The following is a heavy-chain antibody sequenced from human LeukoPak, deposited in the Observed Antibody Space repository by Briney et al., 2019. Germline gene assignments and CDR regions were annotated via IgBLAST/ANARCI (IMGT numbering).Heavy chain of an antibody. CDR2: ISSSGSTT. CDR1: GFTFSSYE. D-gene: IGHD3-22*01. V-gene: IGHV3-48*03. J-gene: IGHJ4*02. Sequence: PGGSLRLSCAASGFTFSSYEMNWVRQAPGKGLEWVSYISSSGSTTHYADSVKGRFTISRDNAKKSLYLQMNSLRAEDTAVYYCASDNYDSSGYYFDWGQGTLVTVSS. CDR3: ASDNYDSSGYYFD.